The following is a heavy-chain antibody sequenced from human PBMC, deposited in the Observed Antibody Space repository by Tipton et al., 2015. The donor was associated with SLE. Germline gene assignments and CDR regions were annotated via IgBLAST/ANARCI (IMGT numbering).Heavy chain of an antibody. V-gene: IGHV5-51*03. CDR2: IYPGDSDT. J-gene: IGHJ4*02. CDR3: ARSNWAYYYDSSGYPDY. D-gene: IGHD3-22*01. CDR1: GYSFTSYW. Sequence: QLVQFGAEVKKPGESLKISCKGSGYSFTSYWIGWVRQMPGKGLEWMGIIYPGDSDTRYSPSFQGQVTISADKSISTAYLQWSSLKASDTAMYYCARSNWAYYYDSSGYPDYWGQGTLVTVSS.